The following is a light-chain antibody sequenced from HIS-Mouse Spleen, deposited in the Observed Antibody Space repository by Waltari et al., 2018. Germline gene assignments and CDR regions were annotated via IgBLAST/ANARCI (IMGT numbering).Light chain of an antibody. V-gene: IGLV3-25*03. Sequence: SYELTQPPSVSVSPGQTARITCSGDALPKQDAYWYQQKPDQAPEMVIYKDSERPSGIPERFSGSSSGKTVTLTISGVQAEDEADYYCQSADSSGTYPNWVFGGGTKLTVL. CDR1: ALPKQD. J-gene: IGLJ3*02. CDR2: KDS. CDR3: QSADSSGTYPNWV.